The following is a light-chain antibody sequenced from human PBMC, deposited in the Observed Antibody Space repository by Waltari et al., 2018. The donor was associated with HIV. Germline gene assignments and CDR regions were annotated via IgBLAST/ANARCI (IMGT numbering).Light chain of an antibody. V-gene: IGKV3-11*01. J-gene: IGKJ5*01. CDR1: QSVXSY. CDR3: XQRSNWPSIT. Sequence: IXXTXSPAXXXXSPGEXXTXSCRASQSVXSYLAWYQQTPRQAPRLPIYXXXXXXTXXXAXFSXXGXGTXXTLTISXXEPXXXXXYXXXQRSNWPSITFGQGTRLEIK. CDR2: XXX.